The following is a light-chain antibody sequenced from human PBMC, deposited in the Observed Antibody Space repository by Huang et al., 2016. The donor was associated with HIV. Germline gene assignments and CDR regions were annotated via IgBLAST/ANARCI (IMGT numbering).Light chain of an antibody. V-gene: IGKV3-20*01. J-gene: IGKJ4*01. Sequence: EIVLTQSPGTLSLSPGERATLSCRASQSVIKYLAWYQQKPGQAPRLLIYGASSRATGIPDRFSGSGSGTDFTLTISRLEPEDFAFYYCQQYGGSPLTFGGGSKVETK. CDR2: GAS. CDR1: QSVIKY. CDR3: QQYGGSPLT.